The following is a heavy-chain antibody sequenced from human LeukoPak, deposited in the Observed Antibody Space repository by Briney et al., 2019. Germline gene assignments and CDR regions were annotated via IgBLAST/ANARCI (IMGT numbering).Heavy chain of an antibody. CDR1: GFTFNSYG. CDR2: TRYDGSNK. Sequence: GGSLRLSCAASGFTFNSYGMHWVRQAPGKGLEWVAFTRYDGSNKYYADSVKGRFTISRDTSKNTLSLHMNSLRAEDTAVYYCAKDGRQRKTYFYVSGSANAFDIWGQGTMVTVSS. D-gene: IGHD3-10*01. J-gene: IGHJ3*02. CDR3: AKDGRQRKTYFYVSGSANAFDI. V-gene: IGHV3-30*02.